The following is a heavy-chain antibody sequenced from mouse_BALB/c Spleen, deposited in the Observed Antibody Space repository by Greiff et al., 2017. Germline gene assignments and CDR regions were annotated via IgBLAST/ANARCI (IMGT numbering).Heavy chain of an antibody. CDR2: ISNGGGST. V-gene: IGHV5-12-2*01. CDR3: ATYDSSYFDY. D-gene: IGHD1-1*01. Sequence: EVQLVESGGGLVQPGGSLKLSCAASGFTFSSYTMSWVRQTPEKRLEWVAYISNGGGSTYYTDTVKGRFTISRDNAKNTLYLQMSSLKSEDTAMYYCATYDSSYFDYWGQGTTLTVSS. J-gene: IGHJ2*01. CDR1: GFTFSSYT.